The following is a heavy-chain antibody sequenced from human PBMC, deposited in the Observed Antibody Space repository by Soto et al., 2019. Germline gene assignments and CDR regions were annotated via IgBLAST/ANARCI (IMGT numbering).Heavy chain of an antibody. Sequence: QVQLQESGPGLVKPAETLSLTCSVAGGSLGRYYWGWIRQSPGKGLEWIAYIYDSGTTIYNPSLKSRATISVDTSKNRFSLNLTSVTAADTAVYYCARGAMFWFGPWGQGTLVTVSS. CDR1: GGSLGRYY. CDR3: ARGAMFWFGP. J-gene: IGHJ5*02. CDR2: IYDSGTT. D-gene: IGHD3-10*02. V-gene: IGHV4-59*01.